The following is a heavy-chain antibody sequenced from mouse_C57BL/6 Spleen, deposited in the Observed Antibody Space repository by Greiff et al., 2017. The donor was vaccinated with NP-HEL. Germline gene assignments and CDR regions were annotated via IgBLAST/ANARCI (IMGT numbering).Heavy chain of an antibody. V-gene: IGHV1S81*02. D-gene: IGHD1-1*01. CDR1: GYTFTSYW. CDR3: ARIKKIVATYVDY. Sequence: VQLQQSGAKLVKAGASVKMSCKASGYTFTSYWMHWVKQRLGQGLEWFAETNPTNGRTYYNEKFKSKATLTVDKSSSTAYMLLSGPTFEDSAVYYCARIKKIVATYVDYWGQGTTLTVSS. J-gene: IGHJ2*01. CDR2: TNPTNGRT.